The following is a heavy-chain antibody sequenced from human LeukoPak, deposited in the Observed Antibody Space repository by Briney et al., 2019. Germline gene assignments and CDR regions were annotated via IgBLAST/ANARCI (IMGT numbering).Heavy chain of an antibody. V-gene: IGHV3-13*01. Sequence: GGSLRLSCAASGLTFSYYDMHWVRQPTGKGLEWVSGIGSAGDIYYPGSVKGRFTLSRENAKNSLYLQMNSLRAGDTAVYYCARGHGGAFDIWGHGTMVTVSS. CDR3: ARGHGGAFDI. J-gene: IGHJ3*02. CDR2: IGSAGDI. D-gene: IGHD5-24*01. CDR1: GLTFSYYD.